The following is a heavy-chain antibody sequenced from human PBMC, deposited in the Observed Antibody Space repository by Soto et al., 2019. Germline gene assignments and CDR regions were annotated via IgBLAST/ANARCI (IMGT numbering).Heavy chain of an antibody. CDR3: AKDAAIAAAGNPLPVY. V-gene: IGHV3-23*01. Sequence: LRLSCAASGCTFTSSAMIWVRQAPGKVLAGVSAISGSGGSTSYADSVKGRVSISRDNSKNTRYLQMNSLRAEARDVYYCAKDAAIAAAGNPLPVYWGQRTLVTDS. CDR1: GCTFTSSA. D-gene: IGHD6-13*01. CDR2: ISGSGGST. J-gene: IGHJ4*02.